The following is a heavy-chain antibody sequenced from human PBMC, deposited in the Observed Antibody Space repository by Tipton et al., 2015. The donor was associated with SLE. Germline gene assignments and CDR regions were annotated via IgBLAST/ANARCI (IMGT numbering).Heavy chain of an antibody. CDR2: FYYSGST. D-gene: IGHD2-8*02. CDR3: ARGYCIGDVCYGRGFFDY. Sequence: TLSLTCTVSGGSISSHSSFWGWVRQPPGKGLEWIGIFYYSGSTYSNPSLRGRVTMSVDTSKNQFSLQMSSVTAADTAVYYCARGYCIGDVCYGRGFFDYWGRGTQVTVSS. CDR1: GGSISSHSSF. V-gene: IGHV4-39*07. J-gene: IGHJ4*02.